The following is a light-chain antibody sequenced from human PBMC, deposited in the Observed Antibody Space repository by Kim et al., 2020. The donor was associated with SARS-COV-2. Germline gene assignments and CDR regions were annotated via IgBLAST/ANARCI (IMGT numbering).Light chain of an antibody. V-gene: IGLV2-11*03. CDR1: SSDVGPYNY. Sequence: GHSVTSSCTGTSSDVGPYNYVSWYQQHPGKAPKVMIYDVSERPSGVPDRFSGSKSGNTASLTISGLQAEDEADYYCNSYAGSYTWLFGGGTQLTVL. CDR2: DVS. CDR3: NSYAGSYTWL. J-gene: IGLJ3*02.